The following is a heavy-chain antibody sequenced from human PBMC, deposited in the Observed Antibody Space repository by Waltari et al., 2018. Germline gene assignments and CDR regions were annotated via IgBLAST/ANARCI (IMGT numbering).Heavy chain of an antibody. CDR3: ATFRVNYYGSGSYTFDY. CDR2: FDHEDGET. D-gene: IGHD3-10*01. CDR1: GYTLTELS. Sequence: QVQLVQSGAEVKKPGASVKVSCKVSGYTLTELSMHWVRQAPGKGLEWMGGFDHEDGETIYAQKFQGRVTMTEETSTDTAYMELSSLRSEDTAVYYCATFRVNYYGSGSYTFDYWGQGTLVTVSS. J-gene: IGHJ4*02. V-gene: IGHV1-24*01.